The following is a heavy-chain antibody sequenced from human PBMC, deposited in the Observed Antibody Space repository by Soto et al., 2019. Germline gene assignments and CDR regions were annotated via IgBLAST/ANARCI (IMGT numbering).Heavy chain of an antibody. J-gene: IGHJ6*02. CDR3: VFGDCTSSSCSYYFYGLDV. CDR2: ILPIFGSP. Sequence: SVKVSCKASGGNFRRYAISWVRQAPGQGLEWMGGILPIFGSPSHAQKFRDRVTITADESTSTAYLELTSLTSEDTAIYYCVFGDCTSSSCSYYFYGLDVWGQGTTVTV. CDR1: GGNFRRYA. D-gene: IGHD2-2*01. V-gene: IGHV1-69*13.